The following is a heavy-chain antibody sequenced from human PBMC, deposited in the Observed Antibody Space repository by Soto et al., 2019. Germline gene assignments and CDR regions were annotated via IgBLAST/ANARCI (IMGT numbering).Heavy chain of an antibody. CDR3: ARESVLVVVPAARGDFDY. CDR2: ISAYNGNT. D-gene: IGHD2-2*01. Sequence: ASVKVSCKAAGYTFTSYGISWVRQAPGQGLEWMGWISAYNGNTNYAQKLQGRVTMTTDTSTSTAYMELRSLRSDDTAVYYCARESVLVVVPAARGDFDYWGQGTLVTVSS. J-gene: IGHJ4*02. CDR1: GYTFTSYG. V-gene: IGHV1-18*01.